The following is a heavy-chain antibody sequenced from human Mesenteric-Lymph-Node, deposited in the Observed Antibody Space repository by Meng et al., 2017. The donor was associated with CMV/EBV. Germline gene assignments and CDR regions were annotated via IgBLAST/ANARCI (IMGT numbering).Heavy chain of an antibody. CDR1: GGTFSSYA. D-gene: IGHD4-17*01. Sequence: KVSCKASGGTFSSYAISWVRQAPGQGLEWMGGIIPILGIANYAQKFQGRVTITADKSTSTAYMELSSLRSEDTAVYYCARDTTREFDPWGQGTLVTVSS. CDR2: IIPILGIA. J-gene: IGHJ5*02. CDR3: ARDTTREFDP. V-gene: IGHV1-69*10.